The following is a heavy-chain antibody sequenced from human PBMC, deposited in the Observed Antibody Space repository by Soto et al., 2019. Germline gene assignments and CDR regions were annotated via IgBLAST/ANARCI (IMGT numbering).Heavy chain of an antibody. Sequence: GGSLRLSCASSGFTFSDYYMSLMLQAPGKGLEWLSYISPGSRYPAYADSVKGRFTISRDNARRSLSLQMNSLTVDDTAIYYCVRGGGGGLFDLWGQGSMVTVSS. D-gene: IGHD2-15*01. J-gene: IGHJ5*02. CDR1: GFTFSDYY. CDR2: ISPGSRYP. V-gene: IGHV3-11*06. CDR3: VRGGGGGLFDL.